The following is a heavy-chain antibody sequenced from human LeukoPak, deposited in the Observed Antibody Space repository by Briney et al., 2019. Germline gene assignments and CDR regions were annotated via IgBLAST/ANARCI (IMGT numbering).Heavy chain of an antibody. CDR2: IYYSGST. V-gene: IGHV4-59*01. Sequence: SETLSLTCAVYGGSFSGYYWSWIRQPPGKGLEWIGYIYYSGSTNYNPSLKSRVTISVDTSKNQFSLKLSSVTAADTAVYYCARGGGYSIPRYGMDVWGQGTTVTVSS. J-gene: IGHJ6*02. CDR3: ARGGGYSIPRYGMDV. D-gene: IGHD6-13*01. CDR1: GGSFSGYY.